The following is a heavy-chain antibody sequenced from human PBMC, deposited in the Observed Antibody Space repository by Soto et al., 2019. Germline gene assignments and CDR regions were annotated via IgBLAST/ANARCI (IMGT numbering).Heavy chain of an antibody. Sequence: ASVKVSCKASGYSFTNNDVSWVRQATGQGLEWMGWMNPGSGDTGYAQKFQGRVTMTRDISIATAYMELSSLRSDDTATYYCAHRPSGWYLFDYWGQGTLVTVSS. CDR3: AHRPSGWYLFDY. CDR1: GYSFTNND. CDR2: MNPGSGDT. D-gene: IGHD6-19*01. J-gene: IGHJ4*02. V-gene: IGHV1-8*01.